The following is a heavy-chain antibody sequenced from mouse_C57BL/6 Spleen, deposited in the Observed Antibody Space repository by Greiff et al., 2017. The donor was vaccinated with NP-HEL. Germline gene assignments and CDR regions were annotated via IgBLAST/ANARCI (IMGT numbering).Heavy chain of an antibody. Sequence: EVMLVESGGGLVKPGGSLKLSCAASGFTFSSYAMSWVRQTPEKRLEWVATISDGGSYTYYPDNVKGRSTISRDNAKNYLNLQLSHLRSEDTAVYYCARCAREEPHWCFDVWGTGTTVTVSS. D-gene: IGHD3-3*01. V-gene: IGHV5-4*03. CDR3: ARCAREEPHWCFDV. CDR2: ISDGGSYT. CDR1: GFTFSSYA. J-gene: IGHJ1*03.